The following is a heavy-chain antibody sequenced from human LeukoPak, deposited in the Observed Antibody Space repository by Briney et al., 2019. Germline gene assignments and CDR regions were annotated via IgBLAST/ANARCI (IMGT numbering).Heavy chain of an antibody. CDR1: GGSFIGYY. D-gene: IGHD3-10*01. V-gene: IGHV4-4*07. CDR3: ARDTYYYGSGSYYNICFDY. J-gene: IGHJ4*02. CDR2: IYTSGST. Sequence: KSSETLSLTCAVYGGSFIGYYWSWIRQPAGKGLEWIGRIYTSGSTNYNPSLKSRVTMSVDTSKNQFSLKLSSVTAADTAVYYCARDTYYYGSGSYYNICFDYWGQGTLVTVSS.